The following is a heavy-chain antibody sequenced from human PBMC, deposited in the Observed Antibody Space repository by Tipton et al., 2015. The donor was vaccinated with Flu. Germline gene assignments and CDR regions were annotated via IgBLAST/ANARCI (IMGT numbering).Heavy chain of an antibody. CDR1: GGSISSGGYY. CDR3: AREVVPAAPFNYYSGMDV. Sequence: TLSLTCTVSGGSISSGGYYWSWIRQHPGKGLEWIGYIYYSGSNYYNPTLKSRVTISVDTSKIQLYLKLSSVTAADTAVYSCAREVVPAAPFNYYSGMDVWGQGPTVTVS. CDR2: IYYSGSN. V-gene: IGHV4-31*03. D-gene: IGHD2-15*01. J-gene: IGHJ6*02.